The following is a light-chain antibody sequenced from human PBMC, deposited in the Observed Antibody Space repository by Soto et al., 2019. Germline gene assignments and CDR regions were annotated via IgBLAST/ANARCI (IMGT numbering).Light chain of an antibody. CDR2: DAS. J-gene: IGKJ3*01. Sequence: EIVLTQSPATLSLSPGERATLSCRASQSISSYLAWYQQKPGQAPRLLIYDASNRATGIPARFSGSGSGSDFPLTISSLEPEDFAVYYCQQRSNWPLTFGPGKKVDI. CDR1: QSISSY. V-gene: IGKV3-11*01. CDR3: QQRSNWPLT.